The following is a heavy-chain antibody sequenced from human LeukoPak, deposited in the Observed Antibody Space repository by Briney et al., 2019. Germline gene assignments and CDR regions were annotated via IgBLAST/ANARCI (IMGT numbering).Heavy chain of an antibody. CDR3: AKDRSGSYSLGYFQH. Sequence: PGGSLRLSCAASGFTFDDYAMHWVRQAPGKGLEWVSGISWNSGSIGYADSVKGRFTISRDNAKNSLYLQMNSLRAEDTALYYCAKDRSGSYSLGYFQHWGQGTLVTVSS. V-gene: IGHV3-9*01. D-gene: IGHD1-26*01. CDR2: ISWNSGSI. CDR1: GFTFDDYA. J-gene: IGHJ1*01.